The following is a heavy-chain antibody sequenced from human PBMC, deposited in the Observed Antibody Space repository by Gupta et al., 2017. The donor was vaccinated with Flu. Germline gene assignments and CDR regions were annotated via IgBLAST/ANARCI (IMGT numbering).Heavy chain of an antibody. CDR3: ARRDVSDRISYSPLFKY. D-gene: IGHD3-10*01. J-gene: IGHJ4*02. CDR1: GFTFSDYA. V-gene: IGHV3-23*01. Sequence: EVQMLESGGDLVQPGGSLRLSCAASGFTFSDYAMSWVRQAPGKGLEWVSGISGDSGRAYHADSVKGRFTISRDNSKNTLYLQMNSLGVEDTAVYYCARRDVSDRISYSPLFKYWGQGTLVIVSS. CDR2: ISGDSGRA.